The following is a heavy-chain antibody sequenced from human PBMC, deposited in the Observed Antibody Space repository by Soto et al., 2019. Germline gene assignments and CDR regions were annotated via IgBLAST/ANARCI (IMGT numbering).Heavy chain of an antibody. CDR2: INSDGSST. J-gene: IGHJ6*02. D-gene: IGHD6-13*01. V-gene: IGHV3-74*01. CDR1: GFTFSSYW. CDR3: ARGKVAAAPLDV. Sequence: GGSLRLSCAASGFTFSSYWTHWVRQPPGKGLVWVSRINSDGSSTSYADSVKGRFTISRDNAKNTLYLQMNSLRAEDTAVYYCARGKVAAAPLDVWGQGTTVTVSS.